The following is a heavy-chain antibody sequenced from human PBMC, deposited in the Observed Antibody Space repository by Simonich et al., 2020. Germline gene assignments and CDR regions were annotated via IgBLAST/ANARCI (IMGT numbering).Heavy chain of an antibody. D-gene: IGHD2-15*01. CDR2: IYPNMGST. CDR1: GYTFTGYY. CDR3: ARDGGNCSGGSCYWYFDH. Sequence: QVQLVQSVAEVKKPGASVKVSCKASGYTFTGYYMHWVRQAPEQGLECMGRIYPNMGSTNCAQKFQVRVTMTRDKSISTAYKELGRLRSDDTAVCYCARDGGNCSGGSCYWYFDHWGRGTLVTVSS. J-gene: IGHJ2*01. V-gene: IGHV1-2*06.